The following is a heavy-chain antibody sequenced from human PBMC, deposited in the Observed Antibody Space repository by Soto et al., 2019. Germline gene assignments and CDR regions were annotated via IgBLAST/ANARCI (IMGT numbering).Heavy chain of an antibody. CDR2: ISPDGGRT. J-gene: IGHJ4*02. V-gene: IGHV1-46*01. CDR1: GYTFTTYY. Sequence: QVQLVQSGAEVKKPGASVKVSCKASGYTFTTYYMHWVRQAPGQGLEWMGIISPDGGRTSYAQKFQCRVTMTRDTSTNTVYMELSSRRSEDTALYYCATRDPGHYWGQGTLVTVSS. CDR3: ATRDPGHY.